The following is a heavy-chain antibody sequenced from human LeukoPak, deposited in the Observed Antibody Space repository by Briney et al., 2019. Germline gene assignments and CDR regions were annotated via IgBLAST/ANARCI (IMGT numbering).Heavy chain of an antibody. CDR3: ARGGYYDILTGSLRGFWYFDY. CDR2: INHSGST. Sequence: SETLSLTCAVYGGSFSGYYWSWIRQPPGKGLEWIGEINHSGSTNYNPSLKSRVTISVDTSKNQFSLELSSVTAADTAVYYCARGGYYDILTGSLRGFWYFDYWGQGTLVTVSS. V-gene: IGHV4-34*01. J-gene: IGHJ4*02. CDR1: GGSFSGYY. D-gene: IGHD3-9*01.